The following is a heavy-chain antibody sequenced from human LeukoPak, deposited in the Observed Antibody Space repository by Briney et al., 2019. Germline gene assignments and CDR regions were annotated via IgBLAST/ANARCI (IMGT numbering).Heavy chain of an antibody. Sequence: SETLSLTCAVYGGSFSGYYWSWIRQPPGKGLEWIGEINHSGSTNYNPSLKSRVTISVDTSKNQFSLKLSSVTAADTAVYYCARGGSVYGYYPFALDYWGQGTLVTVSS. J-gene: IGHJ4*02. CDR3: ARGGSVYGYYPFALDY. V-gene: IGHV4-34*01. CDR2: INHSGST. CDR1: GGSFSGYY. D-gene: IGHD3-22*01.